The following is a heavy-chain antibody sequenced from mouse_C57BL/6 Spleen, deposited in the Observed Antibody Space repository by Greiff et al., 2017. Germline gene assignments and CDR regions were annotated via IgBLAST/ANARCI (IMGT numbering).Heavy chain of an antibody. CDR2: IHPNSGST. CDR3: ARDGVLRGYFDV. J-gene: IGHJ1*03. D-gene: IGHD1-1*01. CDR1: GYTFTSYW. Sequence: QVQLQQPGAELVKPGASVKLSCKASGYTFTSYWMHWVKQRPGQGLEWIGMIHPNSGSTNYNEKFKSKATLTVDKSSSTAYMQLSSLTSEDSAVYYCARDGVLRGYFDVWGTGTTVTVSS. V-gene: IGHV1-64*01.